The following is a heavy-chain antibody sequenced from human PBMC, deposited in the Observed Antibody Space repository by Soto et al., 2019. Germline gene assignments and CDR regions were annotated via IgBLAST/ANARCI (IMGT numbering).Heavy chain of an antibody. CDR1: GFTFSRSA. V-gene: IGHV3-21*01. Sequence: EVPLVESGGGLVKPGGSLRLSCAASGFTFSRSAMNWVRQAPGKGLEWVSCISGSSSSIYYADSVQGRFTISRDNAKNSLYLQMNSLRAEDTAVYYCAIDPFGGGDSEWFDPWGQGTLVTVSS. J-gene: IGHJ5*02. D-gene: IGHD2-21*02. CDR3: AIDPFGGGDSEWFDP. CDR2: ISGSSSSI.